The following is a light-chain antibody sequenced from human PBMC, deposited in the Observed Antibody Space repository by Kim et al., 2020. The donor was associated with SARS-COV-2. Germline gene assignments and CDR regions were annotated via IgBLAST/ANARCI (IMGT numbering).Light chain of an antibody. CDR3: QKYNGAPWT. Sequence: ASVGDRLTITCRSSQGISNDLAWYQQKPGKVPKLLIFAASALQSGVPSRFSGSGSGTDFTLTISSLQPEDVATYYCQKYNGAPWTFGQGTKVDIK. J-gene: IGKJ1*01. CDR2: AAS. CDR1: QGISND. V-gene: IGKV1-27*01.